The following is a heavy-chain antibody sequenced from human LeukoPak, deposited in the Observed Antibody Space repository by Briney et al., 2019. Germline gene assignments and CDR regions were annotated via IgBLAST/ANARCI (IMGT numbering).Heavy chain of an antibody. V-gene: IGHV3-21*01. Sequence: GGSLRLSCAASGFTFSSYAMNWVRQAPGEGLEWVSFISGSSNHIYYADSVKGRFTISRDNAKNSLYLQMNSLRAEDTAVYSCVRGYCSGGSCYSLIGYWGQGTLVTVSS. CDR1: GFTFSSYA. CDR2: ISGSSNHI. D-gene: IGHD2-15*01. J-gene: IGHJ4*02. CDR3: VRGYCSGGSCYSLIGY.